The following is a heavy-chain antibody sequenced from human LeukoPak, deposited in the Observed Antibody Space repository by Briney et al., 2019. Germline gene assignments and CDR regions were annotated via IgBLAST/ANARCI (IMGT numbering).Heavy chain of an antibody. D-gene: IGHD3-22*01. V-gene: IGHV1-18*01. Sequence: ASVKVSCKASGYTFTSYGISWVRQAPGQGLEWMGWISAYNGSTNYAQKLQGRVTMTTDTSTSTAYMELRSLRSDDTAVYYCARDLEWGRSGQGSSGYYGYWGQGTLVTVSS. CDR2: ISAYNGST. J-gene: IGHJ4*02. CDR3: ARDLEWGRSGQGSSGYYGY. CDR1: GYTFTSYG.